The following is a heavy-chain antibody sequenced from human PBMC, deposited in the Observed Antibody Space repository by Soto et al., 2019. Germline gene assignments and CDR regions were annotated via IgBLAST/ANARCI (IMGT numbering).Heavy chain of an antibody. J-gene: IGHJ6*02. V-gene: IGHV4-30-4*01. Sequence: QVQLQESGPGLVKPSQTLSLTCTVSGGSITSGDYYWTWIRQTPGKGLEWIGYSYSSGSTRYNPSLESRVTISVDTAKNQFSLKLSSVTAADTAMYYCARDPHEVPVGGYGMDVWGQGTTVIVSS. CDR1: GGSITSGDYY. D-gene: IGHD6-19*01. CDR3: ARDPHEVPVGGYGMDV. CDR2: SYSSGST.